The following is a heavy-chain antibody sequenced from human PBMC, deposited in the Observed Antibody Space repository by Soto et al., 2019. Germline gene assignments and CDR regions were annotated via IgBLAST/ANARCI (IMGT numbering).Heavy chain of an antibody. CDR2: ISESSGTT. CDR3: ATDVSPEVGAIEF. CDR1: TLTFSSYV. V-gene: IGHV3-23*01. J-gene: IGHJ6*02. Sequence: EVQLLESGGDLVQPGGSLRLSCAASTLTFSSYVMSWVRQAPGKGLESVSIISESSGTTHYAGSVKGRFTITRDNSKNTLNLKMNILRAVDTPVYYCATDVSPEVGAIEFRGQVTTVTVAS. D-gene: IGHD1-26*01.